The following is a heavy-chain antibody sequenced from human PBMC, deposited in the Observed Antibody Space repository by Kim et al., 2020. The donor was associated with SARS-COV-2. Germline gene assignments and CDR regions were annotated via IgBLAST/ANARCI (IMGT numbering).Heavy chain of an antibody. Sequence: EKYYVDSVKGRFTISRDNAKNSLYLQMNSLRAEDTAVYYCARDSFIPVDYWGQGTLVTVSS. V-gene: IGHV3-7*01. CDR2: EK. J-gene: IGHJ4*02. D-gene: IGHD3-16*02. CDR3: ARDSFIPVDY.